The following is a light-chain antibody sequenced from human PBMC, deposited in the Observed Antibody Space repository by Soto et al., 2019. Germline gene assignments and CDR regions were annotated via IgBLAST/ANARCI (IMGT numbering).Light chain of an antibody. J-gene: IGLJ2*01. Sequence: QSVLTQSPSASGTPGQRVTISCSGSGSNIGTYTVNLYQQLPGTAPTLLIFRNHQRPSGVPDRFSGSKSGTSASLAISGPKSEDEADYYCAAWDDSLRAVVFGGGTKLTVL. CDR2: RNH. V-gene: IGLV1-44*01. CDR1: GSNIGTYT. CDR3: AAWDDSLRAVV.